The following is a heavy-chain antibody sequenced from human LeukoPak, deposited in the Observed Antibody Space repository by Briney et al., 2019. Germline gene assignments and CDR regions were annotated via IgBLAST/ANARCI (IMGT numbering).Heavy chain of an antibody. D-gene: IGHD3-22*01. V-gene: IGHV3-30*01. CDR1: GFTFSSYA. Sequence: PGGSLRLSCAASGFTFSSYAMHWVRQAPGKGLEWVAVISYDGSNKYYADSVKGRFTISRDNSKNTLYLQMNSLRAEDTAVYYCARDLTYDSSGSAPDYWGQGTLSPSPQ. CDR2: ISYDGSNK. J-gene: IGHJ4*02. CDR3: ARDLTYDSSGSAPDY.